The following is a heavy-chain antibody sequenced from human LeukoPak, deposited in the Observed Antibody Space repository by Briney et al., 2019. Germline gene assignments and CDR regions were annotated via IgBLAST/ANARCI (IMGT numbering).Heavy chain of an antibody. V-gene: IGHV4-39*01. CDR2: IYYSGST. J-gene: IGHJ4*02. CDR1: GGSISSSSYY. D-gene: IGHD6-13*01. Sequence: SETLSLTCTVSGGSISSSSYYWGWIRQPPGKGLEWIGSIYYSGSTYYNPSLKSRVTISVDTSKNQFSLKLSSVTAADTAVYYCARRPLSSNWLPFDYWGQGTLVTVSS. CDR3: ARRPLSSNWLPFDY.